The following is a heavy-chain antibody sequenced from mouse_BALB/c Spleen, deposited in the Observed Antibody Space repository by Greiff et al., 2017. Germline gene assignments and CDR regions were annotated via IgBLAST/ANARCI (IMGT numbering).Heavy chain of an antibody. CDR1: GYTFTSYW. Sequence: VQRVESGAELAKPGASVKMSCKASGYTFTSYWMHWVKQRPGQGLEWIGYINPSTGYTEYNQKFKDKATLTADKSSSTAYMQLSSLTSEDSAVYYCSYSGTYWGQGTLVTVSA. CDR2: INPSTGYT. J-gene: IGHJ3*01. CDR3: SYSGTY. D-gene: IGHD1-1*01. V-gene: IGHV1-7*01.